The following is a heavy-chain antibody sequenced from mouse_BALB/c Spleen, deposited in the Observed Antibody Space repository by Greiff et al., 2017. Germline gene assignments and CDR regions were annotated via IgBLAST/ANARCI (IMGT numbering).Heavy chain of an antibody. CDR2: INPSTGYT. CDR3: ARDCAYDAMDY. J-gene: IGHJ4*01. V-gene: IGHV1-7*01. CDR1: GYPFPCYW. D-gene: IGHD6-1*01. Sequence: VQLQQSGAELAKPGASVKMSCKASGYPFPCYWMHWVKQRPGQGLEWIGYINPSTGYTEYNQKFKDKATLTADKSSSTAYMQLCSLTSEDSAVYYCARDCAYDAMDYWGQGTSVTVSS.